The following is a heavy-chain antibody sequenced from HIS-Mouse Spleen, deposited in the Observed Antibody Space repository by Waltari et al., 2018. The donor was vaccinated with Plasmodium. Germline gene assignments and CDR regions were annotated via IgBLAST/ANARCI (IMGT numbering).Heavy chain of an antibody. J-gene: IGHJ3*02. V-gene: IGHV3-66*01. D-gene: IGHD7-27*01. Sequence: EVQLVESGGGLVQPGGCLSLACAASGFTVRSHYISWVRQDPGKGLEWVSVIYSCGSTYYADSVKGRFTITRDNSKNTLYLQMNSLRAEDTAVYYCAREDSGDGAFDIWGQGTMVTVSS. CDR2: IYSCGST. CDR3: AREDSGDGAFDI. CDR1: GFTVRSHY.